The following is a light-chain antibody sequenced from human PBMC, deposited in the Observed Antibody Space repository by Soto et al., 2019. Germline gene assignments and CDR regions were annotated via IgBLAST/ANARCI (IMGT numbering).Light chain of an antibody. Sequence: TLSTYSLSTSIGSSFTIPCRASQPIRSSLAWYQQHPGKVPKLLIFDASTLQSGVPSRFSGSGSGTRFTLTISSLQPDDFAPYYCPQYQTHSWAFGQGTKADIK. V-gene: IGKV1-5*01. CDR1: QPIRSS. CDR3: PQYQTHSWA. J-gene: IGKJ1*01. CDR2: DAS.